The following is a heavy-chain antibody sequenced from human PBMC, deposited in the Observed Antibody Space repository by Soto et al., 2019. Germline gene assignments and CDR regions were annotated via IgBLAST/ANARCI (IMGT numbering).Heavy chain of an antibody. V-gene: IGHV3-30-3*01. CDR2: ISYDGSTK. CDR3: ARTTTVAGTPEFDY. CDR1: GFTFSSFS. Sequence: QVQLVESGGGVVQPGRSLRLSCAASGFTFSSFSLHWVRQTPGKGLEWLALISYDGSTKYNADSVKGRFTISRDNSKNTMYLQLNSLRPEDTAVYYCARTTTVAGTPEFDYWGQGTLVTGSS. J-gene: IGHJ4*02. D-gene: IGHD6-19*01.